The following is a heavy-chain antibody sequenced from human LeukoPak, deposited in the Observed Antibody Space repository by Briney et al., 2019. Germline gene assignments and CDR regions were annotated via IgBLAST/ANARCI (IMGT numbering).Heavy chain of an antibody. CDR2: INPKSGGT. V-gene: IGHV1-2*02. D-gene: IGHD3-10*01. J-gene: IGHJ5*02. CDR1: GYTFTGYY. Sequence: GASVKVSCKASGYTFTGYYMHWVRQAPGQGLEWMGWINPKSGGTNYAQKFKGRVTMTRDTSISTAYMELSRLRSDDTAVYYCARDAVRGSGSYPTGWFDPWGQGTLVTVSS. CDR3: ARDAVRGSGSYPTGWFDP.